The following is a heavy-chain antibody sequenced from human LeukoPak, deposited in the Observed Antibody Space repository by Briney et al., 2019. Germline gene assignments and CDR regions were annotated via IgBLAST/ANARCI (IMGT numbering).Heavy chain of an antibody. Sequence: ASVKVSCKSSGGTFSTSAITWVRPAPGQGLEWMGRIIPVLNITTYAQRFQGRVTITADTSTSTVYMALSSLRSEETAVYYCARDQGLTAPPPYGLDVWGQGTTVIVSS. J-gene: IGHJ6*02. D-gene: IGHD5-18*01. CDR2: IIPVLNIT. CDR3: ARDQGLTAPPPYGLDV. V-gene: IGHV1-69*04. CDR1: GGTFSTSA.